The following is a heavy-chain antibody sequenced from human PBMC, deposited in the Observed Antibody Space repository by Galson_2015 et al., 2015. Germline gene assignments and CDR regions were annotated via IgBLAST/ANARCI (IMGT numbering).Heavy chain of an antibody. Sequence: SLRLSCAASGFTFSRYGIHWVRQAPGKGLEWVAVIWYDGSSQFYADSVKGRFTISRDNSRNTLYLQMNSLRAEDTAVYYCAREAGTPVIYWYFDLWGRGTLVTVSS. CDR3: AREAGTPVIYWYFDL. D-gene: IGHD2-21*01. V-gene: IGHV3-33*01. CDR2: IWYDGSSQ. J-gene: IGHJ2*01. CDR1: GFTFSRYG.